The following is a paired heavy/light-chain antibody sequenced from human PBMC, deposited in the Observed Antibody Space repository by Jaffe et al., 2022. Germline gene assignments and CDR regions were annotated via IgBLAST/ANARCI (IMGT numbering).Heavy chain of an antibody. V-gene: IGHV4-39*01. CDR3: ARHSLPFAIFGVALETFDI. CDR2: IFYTGST. Sequence: QLLLQESGPGLVKPSETLSLTCTVSGDSISSINHYWGWIRQPPGKGLQWIASIFYTGSTYYNPSLKSRLTISVDTSKSDFSLKVTSVTAADTAIYYCARHSLPFAIFGVALETFDIWGQGTMVNVS. D-gene: IGHD3-3*01. CDR1: GDSISSINHY. J-gene: IGHJ3*02.
Light chain of an antibody. CDR1: NSNIGTSYD. CDR3: QSYDTSLSGSV. J-gene: IGLJ1*01. CDR2: GND. Sequence: QSVLTQPPSVSGAPGQRVTISCTGSNSNIGTSYDVNWYQQLPGTAPKLLIFGNDNRPSGVPDRFSASKSGTSASLAITGLQAEDEADYFCQSYDTSLSGSVFGTGTKVTVL. V-gene: IGLV1-40*01.